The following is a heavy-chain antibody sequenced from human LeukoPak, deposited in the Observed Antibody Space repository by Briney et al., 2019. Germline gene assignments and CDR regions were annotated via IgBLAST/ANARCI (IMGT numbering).Heavy chain of an antibody. CDR1: GGSFSGYY. V-gene: IGHV4-34*01. CDR3: EIYGGQFDY. J-gene: IGHJ4*02. CDR2: INHSGST. Sequence: SETLSLTCAVYGGSFSGYYWSWIRQPPGKGLEWIGEINHSGSTNYNPFLKSRVTISVDTSKNQFSLKLSSVTAADTAVYYCEIYGGQFDYWGQGTLVTVSS. D-gene: IGHD4-23*01.